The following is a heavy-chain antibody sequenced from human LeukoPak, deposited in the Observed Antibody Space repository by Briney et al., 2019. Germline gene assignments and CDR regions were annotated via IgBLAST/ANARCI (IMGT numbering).Heavy chain of an antibody. CDR2: IYSDNT. V-gene: IGHV3-53*01. D-gene: IGHD6-13*01. CDR1: GVTVSSNS. J-gene: IGHJ4*02. Sequence: GGSLRLSCTVSGVTVSSNSMSWVRQAPGKGLEWVSFIYSDNTHYSDSVKGRFTISRDNSKNTLYLQMNSLRAEDTAVYYCARGSHGVAATDTPFDYWGQGTLVTVSS. CDR3: ARGSHGVAATDTPFDY.